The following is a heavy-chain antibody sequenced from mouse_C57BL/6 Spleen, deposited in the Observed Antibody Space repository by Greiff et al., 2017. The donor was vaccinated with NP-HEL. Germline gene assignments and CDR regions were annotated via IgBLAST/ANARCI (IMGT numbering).Heavy chain of an antibody. CDR2: INPNNGGT. D-gene: IGHD2-4*01. V-gene: IGHV1-22*01. J-gene: IGHJ3*01. CDR3: AKDYDGPCFAY. CDR1: GYTFTDYN. Sequence: VQLQQSGPELVKPGASVKMSCKASGYTFTDYNMHWVKQSPGKSLEWIGYINPNNGGTSYNQKFKGKATLTVNKSSSTAYMELRSLTSEDSAVSYCAKDYDGPCFAYWGQGTLVTVSA.